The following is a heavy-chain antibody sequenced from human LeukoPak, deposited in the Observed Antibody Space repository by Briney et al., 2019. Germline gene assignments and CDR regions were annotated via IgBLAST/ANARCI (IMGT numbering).Heavy chain of an antibody. CDR1: GGSFSGYY. CDR3: ARGGGGKGYYFDY. J-gene: IGHJ4*02. Sequence: PSETLSLTCAVYGGSFSGYYWSWIRQSPGKGLEWIGEINYSGSTNYKPSLKSRVTISVETSKNQISLKLSSVTAADTAVYYCARGGGGKGYYFDYWGQGSLVTVSS. V-gene: IGHV4-34*01. D-gene: IGHD3-16*01. CDR2: INYSGST.